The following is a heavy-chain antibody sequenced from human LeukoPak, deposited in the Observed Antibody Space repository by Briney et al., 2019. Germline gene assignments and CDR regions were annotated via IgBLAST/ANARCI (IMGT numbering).Heavy chain of an antibody. CDR1: GGSFSGYY. CDR3: ARGRYKYPSDY. V-gene: IGHV4-34*01. J-gene: IGHJ4*02. D-gene: IGHD3-16*02. Sequence: PSETLSLTCAVYGGSFSGYYWSWIRQPPGKGLEWIGEINHSGSTNYNPSLKSRVTISVDTSKNQFSLKLSSVTAADTAVYYCARGRYKYPSDYWGQGTLVTVSS. CDR2: INHSGST.